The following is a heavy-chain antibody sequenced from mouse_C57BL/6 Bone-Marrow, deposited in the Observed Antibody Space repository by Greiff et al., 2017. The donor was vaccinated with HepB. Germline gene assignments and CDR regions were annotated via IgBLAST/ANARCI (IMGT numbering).Heavy chain of an antibody. CDR1: GYTFTGYW. Sequence: QVQLQQSGAELMKPGASVKLSCKATGYTFTGYWIEWVKQRPGHGLEWIGEILPGSGSTNYNDKFKGKATFTADTSANTAYMQLSSLTTEDSAIYYCARGGDGYFSYAMDYWGQGTSVTVSS. CDR3: ARGGDGYFSYAMDY. V-gene: IGHV1-9*01. CDR2: ILPGSGST. J-gene: IGHJ4*01. D-gene: IGHD2-3*01.